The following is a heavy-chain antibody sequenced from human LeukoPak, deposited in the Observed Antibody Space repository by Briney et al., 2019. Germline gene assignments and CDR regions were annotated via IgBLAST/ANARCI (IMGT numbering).Heavy chain of an antibody. D-gene: IGHD3-3*01. CDR3: ARTPRDWSYWYFDL. J-gene: IGHJ2*01. CDR1: GFIFSSYE. CDR2: ISGSGGIV. V-gene: IGHV3-48*03. Sequence: GGSLRLSCVASGFIFSSYEINSVRQTPGKGLEWLSSISGSGGIVYYADSVKGRITISRDNAKNSLSLQMNSLRAEDTAVYYCARTPRDWSYWYFDLWGRGTLVTVSS.